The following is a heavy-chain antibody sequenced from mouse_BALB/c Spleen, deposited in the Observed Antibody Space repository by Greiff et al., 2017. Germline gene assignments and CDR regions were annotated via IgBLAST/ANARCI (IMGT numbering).Heavy chain of an antibody. CDR2: ISYDGSN. V-gene: IGHV3-6*02. Sequence: VQLKQSGPGLVKPSQSLSLTCSVTGYSITSGYYWNWIRQFPGNKLEWMGYISYDGSNNYNPSLKNRISITRDTSKNQFFLKLNSVTTEDTATYYCARGVYGYDYWGQGTTLTVSS. D-gene: IGHD2-2*01. J-gene: IGHJ2*01. CDR1: GYSITSGYY. CDR3: ARGVYGYDY.